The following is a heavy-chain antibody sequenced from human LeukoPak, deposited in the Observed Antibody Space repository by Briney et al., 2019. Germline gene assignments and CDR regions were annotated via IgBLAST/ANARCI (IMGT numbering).Heavy chain of an antibody. V-gene: IGHV4-59*01. CDR3: ARGNGNGWYDY. Sequence: SETLSLTCTVSGVSITNSYWSWIRHHPGKGLEWLGYISYSGMTYYNPSLKSRLTISIETSKNQFSLKLTSVTAADTALYYCARGNGNGWYDYWGQGTLVTVSS. CDR2: ISYSGMT. D-gene: IGHD6-19*01. CDR1: GVSITNSY. J-gene: IGHJ4*02.